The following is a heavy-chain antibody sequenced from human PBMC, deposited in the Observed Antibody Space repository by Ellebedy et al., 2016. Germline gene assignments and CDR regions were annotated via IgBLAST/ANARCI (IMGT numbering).Heavy chain of an antibody. CDR1: GFTFTNAW. Sequence: GESLKISCAGSGFTFTNAWMSWVRQAPGKGLEWVGRIKSKSDGGTTDYAAPVKGRFTISRDDSKNMLYLQMSSLKTEDTAVYYCATGRLGIEAAGWAWGQGTLVTVSP. CDR2: IKSKSDGGTT. J-gene: IGHJ5*02. D-gene: IGHD6-13*01. CDR3: ATGRLGIEAAGWA. V-gene: IGHV3-15*01.